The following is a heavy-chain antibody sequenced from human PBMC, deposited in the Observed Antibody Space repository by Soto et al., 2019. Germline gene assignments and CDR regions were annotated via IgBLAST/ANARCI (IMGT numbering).Heavy chain of an antibody. D-gene: IGHD6-19*01. V-gene: IGHV5-51*01. CDR1: GYSFTSYW. CDR2: IYPGDSDT. J-gene: IGHJ3*02. CDR3: ARQLAGAEPDAFDI. Sequence: GESLKISCKGSGYSFTSYWIGWVRQMPGKGAEWMGIIYPGDSDTRYSPPFQGQVTISADKSTSTPHLQWISLKASDTSMYYCARQLAGAEPDAFDIWARGTMVTVSS.